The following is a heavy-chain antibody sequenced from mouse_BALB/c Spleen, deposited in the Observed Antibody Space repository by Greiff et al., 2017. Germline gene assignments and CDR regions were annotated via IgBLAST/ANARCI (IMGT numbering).Heavy chain of an antibody. Sequence: EVQGVESGGGLVKPGGSLKLSCAASGFTFSSYAMSWVRQSPEKRLEWVAEISSGGSYTYYPDTVTGRFTISRDNAKNTLYLEMSSLRSEDTAMYYCAREGNGSRGGYFDVWGAGTTVTVSS. D-gene: IGHD1-1*01. CDR2: ISSGGSYT. V-gene: IGHV5-9-4*01. J-gene: IGHJ1*01. CDR1: GFTFSSYA. CDR3: AREGNGSRGGYFDV.